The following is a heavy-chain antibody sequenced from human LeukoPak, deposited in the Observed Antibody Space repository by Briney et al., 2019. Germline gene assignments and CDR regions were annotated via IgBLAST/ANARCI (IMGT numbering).Heavy chain of an antibody. CDR1: GFTFGDYA. J-gene: IGHJ4*02. Sequence: PGGSLRLSCTASGFTFGDYAMSWFRQAPGKGLEWVGFIRSKTYGGTTEYAASVKGRFTISRDDSKSIAYLQMNSLKTEDTAVYYCTRDRVGYSYDYSFDYWGQGTLVTVSS. CDR3: TRDRVGYSYDYSFDY. V-gene: IGHV3-49*03. CDR2: IRSKTYGGTT. D-gene: IGHD5-18*01.